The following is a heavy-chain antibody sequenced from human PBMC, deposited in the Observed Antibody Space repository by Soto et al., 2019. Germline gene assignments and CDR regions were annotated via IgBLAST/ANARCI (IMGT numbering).Heavy chain of an antibody. CDR1: GVSVSTYS. J-gene: IGHJ4*02. V-gene: IGHV3-48*01. D-gene: IGHD6-13*01. CDR3: ALRAGPL. Sequence: PGGCMGLGRAASGVSVSTYSMNWVCQTPGKGLEWISYISSSSNTIYYADSVKGRFTISRDNAKNSLYLQMNSLRAEDTAVYYCALRAGPLGGQGTLVTVSS. CDR2: ISSSSNTI.